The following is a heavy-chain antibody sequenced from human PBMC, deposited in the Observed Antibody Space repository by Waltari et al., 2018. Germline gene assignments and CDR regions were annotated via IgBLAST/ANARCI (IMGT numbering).Heavy chain of an antibody. CDR2: IYHSGST. J-gene: IGHJ4*02. CDR1: GYSISSGFY. CDR3: ARRGSSSWYFDY. D-gene: IGHD6-13*01. Sequence: QVQLQESGPGLVKPSETLSLTCTVSGYSISSGFYWGWIRQPPGKGLEWVGRIYHSGSTYYNPSLKSRVTISVDTSKNQFSLKVSSVTAADTAVYYCARRGSSSWYFDYWGQGTLVTVSS. V-gene: IGHV4-38-2*02.